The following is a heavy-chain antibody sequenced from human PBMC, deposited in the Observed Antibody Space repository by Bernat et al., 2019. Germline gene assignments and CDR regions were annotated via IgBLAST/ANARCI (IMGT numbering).Heavy chain of an antibody. Sequence: QLQLQESGPGLVKPSETLSLTCTVSGGSISSSSYYWGWIRQPPGKGLEWIGSIYYSGSTYYNPSLESRVTISVDTSKDRFSLKLSSVPAADTAVYYCARGFTIFGVVTNYYYGMDVWGQGTTVTVSS. J-gene: IGHJ6*02. CDR1: GGSISSSSYY. CDR3: ARGFTIFGVVTNYYYGMDV. D-gene: IGHD3-3*01. V-gene: IGHV4-39*01. CDR2: IYYSGST.